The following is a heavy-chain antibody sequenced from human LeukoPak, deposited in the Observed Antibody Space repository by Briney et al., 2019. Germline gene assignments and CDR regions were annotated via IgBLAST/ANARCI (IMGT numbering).Heavy chain of an antibody. CDR2: IYTSGST. CDR3: ARIGAVYDFWSGYFQYYYYYMDV. D-gene: IGHD3-3*01. J-gene: IGHJ6*03. Sequence: SETLSLTCTVSGGSISSYYWSWIRQPAGKGLEWIGRIYTSGSTNYNPSLKSRVTMSVDTSKNQFSLKLSSVTAADTAVYYCARIGAVYDFWSGYFQYYYYYMDVWGKGTTVTVSS. V-gene: IGHV4-4*07. CDR1: GGSISSYY.